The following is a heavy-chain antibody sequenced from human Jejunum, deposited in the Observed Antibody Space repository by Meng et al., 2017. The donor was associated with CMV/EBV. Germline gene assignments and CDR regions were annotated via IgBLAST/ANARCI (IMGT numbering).Heavy chain of an antibody. CDR1: GGCITDSSYY. CDR2: TYYSGNT. CDR3: AREGYTTTVPFEY. V-gene: IGHV4-39*07. Sequence: QPQEVGPGLVKPSETLSLTRTISGGCITDSSYYWGWIRQPPGKGLEWMGSTYYSGNTYYNSALKRRVTITVDTYKTQFSLKLISETAADTAVYYCAREGYTTTVPFEYWGQGTLVTVSS. D-gene: IGHD6-13*01. J-gene: IGHJ4*02.